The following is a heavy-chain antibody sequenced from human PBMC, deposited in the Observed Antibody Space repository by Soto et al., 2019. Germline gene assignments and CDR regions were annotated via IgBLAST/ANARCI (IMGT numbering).Heavy chain of an antibody. CDR1: GDTFSDYY. CDR3: TSAGPVVVFTAAFDS. V-gene: IGHV1-46*01. D-gene: IGHD2-21*02. Sequence: QVQLMQSGAEVKKPGASVKVSCKASGDTFSDYYIHWVRQAPGQGLEWMGTVNPSGGHTTYSQHLLRSVTITTHTSTSTLPIELPSLTSQPTAVYSCTSAGPVVVFTAAFDSWGQGTLVTLSS. J-gene: IGHJ5*01. CDR2: VNPSGGHT.